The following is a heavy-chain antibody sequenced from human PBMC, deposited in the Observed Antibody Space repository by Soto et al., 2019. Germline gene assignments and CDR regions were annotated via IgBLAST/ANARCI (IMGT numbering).Heavy chain of an antibody. J-gene: IGHJ6*02. CDR2: FDPEDGET. CDR1: GYTLTELS. Sequence: GASVKVSCKVSGYTLTELSMHWVRQAPAKGLEWMGGFDPEDGETIYAQKFQGRVTMTEDTSTDTAYMELSSLRSEDTAVYYCASGRAALGGYYYYGMDVWGQGTTVTVSS. CDR3: ASGRAALGGYYYYGMDV. D-gene: IGHD6-6*01. V-gene: IGHV1-24*01.